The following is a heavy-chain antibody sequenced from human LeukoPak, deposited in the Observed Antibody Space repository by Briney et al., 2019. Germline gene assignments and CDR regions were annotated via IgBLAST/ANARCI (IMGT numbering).Heavy chain of an antibody. J-gene: IGHJ5*02. CDR1: GYTFTSYY. CDR3: ARDRGYCSSTSCYRRVVRYNWFDP. CDR2: INPSGGST. V-gene: IGHV1-46*01. Sequence: ASVKVSCKASGYTFTSYYMHWVRQAPGQGLEWMGIINPSGGSTSYAQKFQGRVTMTRDTSTSTVYMELSSLRSGDTAVYYCARDRGYCSSTSCYRRVVRYNWFDPWGQGTLVTVSS. D-gene: IGHD2-2*01.